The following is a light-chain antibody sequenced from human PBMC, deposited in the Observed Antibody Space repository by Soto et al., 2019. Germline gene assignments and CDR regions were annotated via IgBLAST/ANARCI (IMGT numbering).Light chain of an antibody. CDR3: AVWDNSLSGYV. CDR1: YSNIGRNY. V-gene: IGLV1-47*02. J-gene: IGLJ1*01. CDR2: GNT. Sequence: QSVLTQPPSASETPGQRVTISCSGSYSNIGRNYVCWYQQFPGTAPKLLIYGNTQRPSGVPDRFSGSKSGTSASLAISGLRSEDEADYYCAVWDNSLSGYVFGTGTKVTVL.